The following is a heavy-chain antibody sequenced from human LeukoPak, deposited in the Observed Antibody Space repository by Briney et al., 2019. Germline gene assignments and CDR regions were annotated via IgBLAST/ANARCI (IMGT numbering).Heavy chain of an antibody. Sequence: GGSLRLSCAASGFTFSTYEMNWVRQAPGKGLEWVSYISSSGDTIYYADSVKGRFTISRDNAKNSLYLQMNSLRAEDTAVYYCAREPAHYYDSSGYYLDYWGQGTLVTVSS. J-gene: IGHJ4*02. V-gene: IGHV3-48*03. D-gene: IGHD3-22*01. CDR1: GFTFSTYE. CDR2: ISSSGDTI. CDR3: AREPAHYYDSSGYYLDY.